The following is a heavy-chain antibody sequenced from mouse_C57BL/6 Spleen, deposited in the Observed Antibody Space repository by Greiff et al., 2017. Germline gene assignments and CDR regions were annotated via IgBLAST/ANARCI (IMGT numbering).Heavy chain of an antibody. V-gene: IGHV5-9-1*02. J-gene: IGHJ1*03. CDR1: GFTFSSYA. CDR2: ISSGGDYT. Sequence: EVHLVESGEGLVKPGGSLKLSCAASGFTFSSYAMSWVRQTPEKRLEWVAYISSGGDYTYYADTVKGRFTMSRDNARNTLYLQMSSLKSEDTAMYYCTSVYYGSSYDWYFDVWGTGTTVTVSS. D-gene: IGHD1-1*01. CDR3: TSVYYGSSYDWYFDV.